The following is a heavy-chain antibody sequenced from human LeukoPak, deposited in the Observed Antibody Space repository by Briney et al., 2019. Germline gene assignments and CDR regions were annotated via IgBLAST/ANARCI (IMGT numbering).Heavy chain of an antibody. V-gene: IGHV4-39*07. CDR2: IYYSGST. D-gene: IGHD2-2*01. CDR1: GGSISSGGYY. J-gene: IGHJ4*02. Sequence: SETLSLTCTVSGGSISSGGYYWSWIRQPPGKGLEWIGSIYYSGSTYYNPSLKSRVTISVDTSKNQFSLKLSSVTAADTAVYYCARDVVVPAAKAVGLYYFDYWGQGTLVTVSS. CDR3: ARDVVVPAAKAVGLYYFDY.